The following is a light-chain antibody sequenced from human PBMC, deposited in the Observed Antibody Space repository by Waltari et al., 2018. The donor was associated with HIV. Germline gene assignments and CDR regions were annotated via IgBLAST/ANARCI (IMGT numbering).Light chain of an antibody. CDR2: GAS. CDR3: QKYNHDPPWT. CDR1: QGIRYY. Sequence: DIQMTQSPSSLSASVGDRVTITCRASQGIRYYLAWYQQKPGKVPKLLIYGASTLQSGVPSRFSGSGSGTDFTLTISSLQPEDVATYYCQKYNHDPPWTFGQGTKVEI. J-gene: IGKJ1*01. V-gene: IGKV1-27*01.